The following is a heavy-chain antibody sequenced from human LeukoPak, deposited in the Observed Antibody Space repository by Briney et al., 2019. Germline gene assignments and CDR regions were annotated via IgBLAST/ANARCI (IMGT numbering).Heavy chain of an antibody. CDR3: AEGWFDY. Sequence: TGGSLTLSCAVSGFTLSSSEMNWVRQAPGKGLEWVSYISSSGSAIYYADSVKGRFTISRDNAKNSLFLEMSSLRAEDTGVYYCAEGWFDYWGQGSLVTVSS. V-gene: IGHV3-48*03. J-gene: IGHJ4*02. CDR2: ISSSGSAI. D-gene: IGHD6-19*01. CDR1: GFTLSSSE.